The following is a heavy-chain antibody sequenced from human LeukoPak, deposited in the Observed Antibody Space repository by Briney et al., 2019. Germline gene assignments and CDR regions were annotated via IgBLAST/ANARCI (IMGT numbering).Heavy chain of an antibody. V-gene: IGHV4-38-2*01. J-gene: IGHJ5*02. CDR2: IYHRGST. D-gene: IGHD6-19*01. CDR3: ARSFSHSSGWYWFDP. Sequence: SETLSLTCAVSGYSISSGYYWGWIRQPPGKGLEWIGSIYHRGSTYYNPSLKSRVTISVDTSKNQFSLKLSSVTAADTAVYYCARSFSHSSGWYWFDPWGQGTLVTVSS. CDR1: GYSISSGYY.